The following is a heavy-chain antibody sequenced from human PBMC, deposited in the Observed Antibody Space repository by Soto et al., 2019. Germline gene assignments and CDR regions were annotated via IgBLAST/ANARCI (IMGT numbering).Heavy chain of an antibody. Sequence: QVQLVQSGAEVKKPGSSVKVSCKASGGTFSSYAISWVRQAPGQGLEWMGGIIPIFGTANYAQKFQGRVTITADESTSTAYMELSSLRSEDTAVYYCARRGQWPTTIPYYYYYGMDVWGQGTTVTVSS. CDR3: ARRGQWPTTIPYYYYYGMDV. D-gene: IGHD6-19*01. J-gene: IGHJ6*02. CDR1: GGTFSSYA. CDR2: IIPIFGTA. V-gene: IGHV1-69*01.